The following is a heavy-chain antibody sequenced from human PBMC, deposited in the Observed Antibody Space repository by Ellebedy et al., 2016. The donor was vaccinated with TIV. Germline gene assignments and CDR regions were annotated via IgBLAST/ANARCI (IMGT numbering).Heavy chain of an antibody. CDR3: TRDPVGVGPAFDV. CDR2: INESGGNT. V-gene: IGHV3-23*01. J-gene: IGHJ3*01. CDR1: GLTFSSHA. D-gene: IGHD4-23*01. Sequence: PGGSLRLSCAASGLTFSSHAMSWVRQAPGKGLEWVSSINESGGNTYYADSVKGRFTISRDNSKDTLFLQMKSLKAEDTAIYFCTRDPVGVGPAFDVWGQGTMVTVSS.